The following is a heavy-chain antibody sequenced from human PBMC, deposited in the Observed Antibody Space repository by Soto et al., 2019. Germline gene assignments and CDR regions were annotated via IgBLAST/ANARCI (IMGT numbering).Heavy chain of an antibody. J-gene: IGHJ4*02. D-gene: IGHD6-13*01. V-gene: IGHV4-4*07. CDR3: ARESRSAAGTVEY. Sequence: QVQLQESGPGLVKPSETLSLTCTVSGASISNYYWSWIRQPAGKGLEWIGRIYASGNTNYNPSLKSRVTMSVDTSKNQFSLNLNSATAADTAVYYCARESRSAAGTVEYWGQGTLVTVSS. CDR2: IYASGNT. CDR1: GASISNYY.